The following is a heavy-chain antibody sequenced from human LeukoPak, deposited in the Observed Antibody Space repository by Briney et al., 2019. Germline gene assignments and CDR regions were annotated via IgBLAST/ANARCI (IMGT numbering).Heavy chain of an antibody. CDR2: ISSSSSYI. V-gene: IGHV3-21*01. CDR1: GFTFSSYS. D-gene: IGHD6-13*01. J-gene: IGHJ4*02. Sequence: PGGSLRLSCAASGFTFSSYSMNWVRQAPGKGLEWVSSISSSSSYIYYADSVKGRFTISRDNAKNSLYLQMNSLRAEDTAVYYCARDREGYSSSWGYWGRGTLVTVSS. CDR3: ARDREGYSSSWGY.